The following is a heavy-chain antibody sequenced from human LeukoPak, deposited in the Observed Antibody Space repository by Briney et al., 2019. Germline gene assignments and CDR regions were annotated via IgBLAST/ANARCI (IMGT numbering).Heavy chain of an antibody. V-gene: IGHV1-46*01. CDR2: INPSGGST. D-gene: IGHD1-26*01. CDR3: ARDAGATAGNEYFQY. CDR1: GGTFSSYA. J-gene: IGHJ1*01. Sequence: ASVKVSCKASGGTFSSYAISWVRQAPGQGLEWMGMINPSGGSTTYAQKFQGRVTMTRDTSTSTVYMELNSLRSEDTAVYYCARDAGATAGNEYFQYWGQGTLVTVSS.